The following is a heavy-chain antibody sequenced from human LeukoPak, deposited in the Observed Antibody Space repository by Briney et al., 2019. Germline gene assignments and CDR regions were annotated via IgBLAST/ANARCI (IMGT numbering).Heavy chain of an antibody. CDR2: INPNSGGT. V-gene: IGHV1-2*02. CDR1: GYTFTGYY. J-gene: IGHJ4*02. CDR3: ARDRSGDGYCSGGSCYSGRDY. D-gene: IGHD2-15*01. Sequence: ASVKVSCKASGYTFTGYYMHWVRQAPGQGLEWMGWINPNSGGTNYAQKFQGGVTMTRDTSISTAYMELSRLRSDDTAVYYCARDRSGDGYCSGGSCYSGRDYWGQGTLVTVSS.